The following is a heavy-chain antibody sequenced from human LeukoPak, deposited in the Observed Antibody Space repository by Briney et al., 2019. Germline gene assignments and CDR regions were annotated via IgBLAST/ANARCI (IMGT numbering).Heavy chain of an antibody. CDR1: GFTLGTYS. CDR3: AKDRGIAAAGTGAFDI. V-gene: IGHV3-23*01. D-gene: IGHD6-13*01. J-gene: IGHJ3*02. Sequence: GGSLRLSCAASGFTLGTYSMNWVRQAPGKGLEWVSAISGSGGSTYYADSVKGRFTISRDNSKNTLYLQMNSLRAEDTAVYYCAKDRGIAAAGTGAFDIWGQGTMVTVSS. CDR2: ISGSGGST.